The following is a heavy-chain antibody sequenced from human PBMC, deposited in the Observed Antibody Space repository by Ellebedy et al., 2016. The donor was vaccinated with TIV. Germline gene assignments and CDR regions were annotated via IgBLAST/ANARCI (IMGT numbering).Heavy chain of an antibody. CDR2: IYWNGNK. CDR3: ARGLYGDSADWFDP. CDR1: GFSFTTSGEG. D-gene: IGHD4-17*01. V-gene: IGHV2-5*01. J-gene: IGHJ5*02. Sequence: SGPTLVXPTPTLTLTCTFSGFSFTTSGEGVGWVRQGPGKALEWLAIIYWNGNKRFSPSQQSRLAITKDAFKNEVVFTMTNMDPVDSATYYCARGLYGDSADWFDPWGQGTLVTVSS.